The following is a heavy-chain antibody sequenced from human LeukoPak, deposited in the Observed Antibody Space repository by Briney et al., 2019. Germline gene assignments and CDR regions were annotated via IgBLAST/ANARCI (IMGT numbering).Heavy chain of an antibody. CDR1: GFTFSNYW. V-gene: IGHV3-7*03. Sequence: GGSLRLSCAASGFTFSNYWMNWVRQAPGKGLEWVANIKQDGSEKYYVDSVKGRSTISRDNAKNSLFLQMNSLRAEDTAVYYCVRAMDVWGQGTTVTVSS. J-gene: IGHJ6*02. CDR3: VRAMDV. CDR2: IKQDGSEK.